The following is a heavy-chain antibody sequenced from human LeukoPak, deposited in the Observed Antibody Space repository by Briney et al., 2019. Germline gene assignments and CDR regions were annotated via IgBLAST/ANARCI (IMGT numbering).Heavy chain of an antibody. CDR1: GYTFTGYY. CDR3: AREAGAWFYYYYMDV. D-gene: IGHD1-26*01. Sequence: GASVKVSCKASGYTFTGYYMHWVRQAPGQGLEWMGWINPNSGGTNYAQKFQGRVTMTRDTSISTAYMELSRLRSDDTAVYYCAREAGAWFYYYYMDVWGKGTTVTISS. CDR2: INPNSGGT. J-gene: IGHJ6*03. V-gene: IGHV1-2*02.